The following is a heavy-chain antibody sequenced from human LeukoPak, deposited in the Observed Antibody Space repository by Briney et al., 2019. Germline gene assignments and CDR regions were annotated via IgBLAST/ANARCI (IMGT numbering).Heavy chain of an antibody. CDR2: IKEDGSEK. V-gene: IGHV3-7*01. CDR1: GFTFSSYA. CDR3: ATHGYSELRYFDWSTNE. J-gene: IGHJ4*02. Sequence: GGSLRLSCAASGFTFSSYAMHWVRQAPGKGLEWVANIKEDGSEKYYVDSVKGRFTISRDNAKKSLYLQMDSLRAEDTAVYYCATHGYSELRYFDWSTNEWGQGTLVTVSS. D-gene: IGHD3-9*01.